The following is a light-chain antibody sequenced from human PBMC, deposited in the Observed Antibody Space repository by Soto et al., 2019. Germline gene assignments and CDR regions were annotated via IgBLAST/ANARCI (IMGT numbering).Light chain of an antibody. V-gene: IGKV1-39*01. J-gene: IGKJ2*01. Sequence: DIQMTQSPSSLSASVGDRVTITCRASQCISSYLNWYQEKPGKAPKLLIYAASSLQGGVPSRFSGGGSGTDFTLAISILQPEDFATYYCQLTYETPYTCGQGTKLQIK. CDR1: QCISSY. CDR2: AAS. CDR3: QLTYETPYT.